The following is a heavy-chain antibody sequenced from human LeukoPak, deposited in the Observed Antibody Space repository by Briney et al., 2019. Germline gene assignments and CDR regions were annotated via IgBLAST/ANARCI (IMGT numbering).Heavy chain of an antibody. Sequence: GGSLRLSCAASGFTFSSYAMSWVRQAPGKGLEWVSAISGSGGSTYYADSVKGRFTISRDNSKNTLYLQMNSLKTEDTAVYYCTRHSFYGDYIYYMDVWGKGTTVTVSS. CDR3: TRHSFYGDYIYYMDV. J-gene: IGHJ6*03. V-gene: IGHV3-23*01. D-gene: IGHD4-17*01. CDR1: GFTFSSYA. CDR2: ISGSGGST.